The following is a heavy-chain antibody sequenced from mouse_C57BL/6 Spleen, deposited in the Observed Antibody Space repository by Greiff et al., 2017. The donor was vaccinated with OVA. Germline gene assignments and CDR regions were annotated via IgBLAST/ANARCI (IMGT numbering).Heavy chain of an antibody. CDR1: GYTFTDYE. CDR2: IDPETGGT. V-gene: IGHV1-15*01. J-gene: IGHJ2*01. D-gene: IGHD2-5*01. Sequence: QVQLQQSGAELVRPGASVTLSCKASGYTFTDYEMHWVKQTPVHCLEWIGAIDPETGGTAYNQKFKGKAILTADKSSSTAYMELRSLTSEDSAVYYCTRGSPYYSNYAYWGQGTTLTVSS. CDR3: TRGSPYYSNYAY.